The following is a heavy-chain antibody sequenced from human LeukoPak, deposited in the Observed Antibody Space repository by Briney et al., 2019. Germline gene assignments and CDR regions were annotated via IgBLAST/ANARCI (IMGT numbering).Heavy chain of an antibody. D-gene: IGHD6-19*01. CDR2: INAGNGST. CDR1: GYTFTSYA. V-gene: IGHV1-3*03. J-gene: IGHJ4*02. CDR3: ATGSQSSGWYDQDY. Sequence: ASVKVSCKASGYTFTSYAMHWVRQAPGQRLEWMGWINAGNGSTKYSQEFQGRVTITRDTSASTAYMELSSLRSEDTAVYYCATGSQSSGWYDQDYWGQGTLVTVSS.